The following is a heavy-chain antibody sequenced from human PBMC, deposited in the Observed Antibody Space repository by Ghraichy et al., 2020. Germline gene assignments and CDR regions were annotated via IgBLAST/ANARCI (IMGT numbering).Heavy chain of an antibody. J-gene: IGHJ4*02. CDR2: INHSGST. Sequence: SETLSLACAVYGGSFSGYYWSWIRQPPGKGLAWIGEINHSGSTNYNPSLKSRVTISVDTSKNQFSLKLSSVTAADTAVYYCASALGGYWGQGTLVTVPA. V-gene: IGHV4-34*01. D-gene: IGHD4-23*01. CDR3: ASALGGY. CDR1: GGSFSGYY.